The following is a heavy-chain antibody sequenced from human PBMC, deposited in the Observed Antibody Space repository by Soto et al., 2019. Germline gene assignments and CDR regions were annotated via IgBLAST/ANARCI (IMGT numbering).Heavy chain of an antibody. CDR2: ISGTKSFT. CDR3: ARVQRGQLLSSFADEFDI. CDR1: GFTFSSYA. V-gene: IGHV3-21*05. Sequence: PGGSRRLSSSASGFTFSSYAMHWLSQARGNGLENVSYISGTKSFTDYADSVKGRLTISRDNAKNSLFVQMNTLRAEDTAVYYCARVQRGQLLSSFADEFDIWGQGRMVTVSS. J-gene: IGHJ3*02. D-gene: IGHD2-2*01.